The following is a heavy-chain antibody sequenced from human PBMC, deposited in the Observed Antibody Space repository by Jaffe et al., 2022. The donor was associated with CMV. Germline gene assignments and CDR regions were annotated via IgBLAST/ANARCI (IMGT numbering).Heavy chain of an antibody. CDR1: GFTFSSYG. J-gene: IGHJ5*02. Sequence: QVQLVESGGGVVQPGRSLRLSCAASGFTFSSYGMHWVRQAPGKGLEWVAVIWYDGSNKYYADSVKGRFTISRDNSKNTLYLQMNSLRAEDTAVYYCARDRKLVQYSNYWFDPWGQGTLVTVSS. CDR2: IWYDGSNK. V-gene: IGHV3-33*01. CDR3: ARDRKLVQYSNYWFDP. D-gene: IGHD4-4*01.